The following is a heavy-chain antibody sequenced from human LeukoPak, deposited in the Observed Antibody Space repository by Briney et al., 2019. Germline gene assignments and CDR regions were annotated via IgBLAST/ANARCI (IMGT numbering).Heavy chain of an antibody. D-gene: IGHD3-22*01. CDR3: TTLGYHLDS. J-gene: IGHJ4*02. CDR2: FAGSDTTK. Sequence: GGSLRLSCAASGFDLGAYEINWVRQAPGKGLEWVAYFAGSDTTKYYADSVRGRFTISRVNAKNSLYLQMNSLRAEDTALYYCTTLGYHLDSWGQGTLVTVSS. CDR1: GFDLGAYE. V-gene: IGHV3-48*03.